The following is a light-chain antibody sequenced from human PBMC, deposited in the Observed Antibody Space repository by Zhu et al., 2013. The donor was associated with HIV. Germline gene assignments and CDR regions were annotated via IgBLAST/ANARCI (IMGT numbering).Light chain of an antibody. CDR1: QSIGYN. J-gene: IGKJ1*01. Sequence: TQSPDTLSVSPGDRVTLSCRASQSIGYNLAWYQQKPGQAPRLLIYGTSSRATGIPDRFSGSGSGTDFTLTISRLEPEDFAVYYCQQYGTLPKTFGQGTKVEIK. CDR2: GTS. V-gene: IGKV3-20*01. CDR3: QQYGTLPKT.